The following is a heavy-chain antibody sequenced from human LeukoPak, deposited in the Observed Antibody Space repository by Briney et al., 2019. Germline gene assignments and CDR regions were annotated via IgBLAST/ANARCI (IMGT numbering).Heavy chain of an antibody. J-gene: IGHJ4*02. CDR3: VRVWSGSGWPFDY. CDR2: IYHSGST. V-gene: IGHV4-38-2*02. CDR1: GYSISSGYY. Sequence: ASETLSLTCTASGYSISSGYYWGWIRQPPGKGLEWIGSIYHSGSTYYNPSLKSRVTISVDTSKNEFSLKLSSVTAADTAGYYCVRVWSGSGWPFDYWGQETLVTVSS. D-gene: IGHD6-19*01.